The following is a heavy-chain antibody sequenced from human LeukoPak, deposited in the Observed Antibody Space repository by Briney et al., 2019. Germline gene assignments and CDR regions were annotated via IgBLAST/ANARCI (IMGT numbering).Heavy chain of an antibody. Sequence: GGSLRLSCAASGFVFSSYVMHWVRQAPGKGLEWVAVMPYDGSNKYYADSVKGRFTISRDNSKNTLYLQMNSLRAEDTAVYYCARDRGFGELLSDYFYDYVMDVWGQGTTVTVSS. V-gene: IGHV3-30*04. CDR2: MPYDGSNK. CDR3: ARDRGFGELLSDYFYDYVMDV. J-gene: IGHJ6*02. D-gene: IGHD3-10*01. CDR1: GFVFSSYV.